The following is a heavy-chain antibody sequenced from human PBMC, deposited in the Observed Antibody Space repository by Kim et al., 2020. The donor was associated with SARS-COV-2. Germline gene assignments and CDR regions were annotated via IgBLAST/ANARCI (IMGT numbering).Heavy chain of an antibody. V-gene: IGHV1-18*01. CDR3: ARILYCSSTSCYGYYYYGMDV. CDR2: ISAYNGNT. D-gene: IGHD2-2*01. J-gene: IGHJ6*02. CDR1: GYTFTSYG. Sequence: ASVKVSCKASGYTFTSYGISWVRQAPGQGLEWMGWISAYNGNTNYAQKLQGRVTMTTDTSTSTAYMELRSLRSDDTAVYYCARILYCSSTSCYGYYYYGMDVWGQGTTVTVSS.